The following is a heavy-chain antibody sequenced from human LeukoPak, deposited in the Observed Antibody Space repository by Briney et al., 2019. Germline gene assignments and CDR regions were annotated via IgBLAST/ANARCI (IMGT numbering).Heavy chain of an antibody. V-gene: IGHV6-1*01. CDR3: ARRTYSGYVGHFDY. Sequence: SQTLSLTCVISGDSLSSNRASWNWFRQSPSRGLECLGRAYYDSRWITDYALSVKSRITINPDTSTNQLSLHLNSVTPEDTAVYYCARRTYSGYVGHFDYWGQGNLVTVSS. CDR1: GDSLSSNRAS. J-gene: IGHJ4*02. CDR2: AYYDSRWIT. D-gene: IGHD5-12*01.